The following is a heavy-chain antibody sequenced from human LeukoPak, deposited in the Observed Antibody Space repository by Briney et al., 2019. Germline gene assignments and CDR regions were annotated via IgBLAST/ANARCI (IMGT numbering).Heavy chain of an antibody. J-gene: IGHJ4*02. CDR3: ASVGRQWLVFDY. CDR1: GFTFSSYE. V-gene: IGHV3-48*03. Sequence: GGSLRLSCAASGFTFSSYEMNWVRQAPGKGLEWVSYIRSSGSAIYYADSVKGRFTISRDNAKNSLYLQMNSLRAEDTAVYYCASVGRQWLVFDYWGQGALVTVSS. D-gene: IGHD6-19*01. CDR2: IRSSGSAI.